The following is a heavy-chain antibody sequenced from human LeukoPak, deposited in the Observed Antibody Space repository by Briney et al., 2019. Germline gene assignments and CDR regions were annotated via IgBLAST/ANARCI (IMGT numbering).Heavy chain of an antibody. D-gene: IGHD3-10*01. CDR3: ARGDGSGSYYGGY. Sequence: SETLSLTCTVSGGSISSSSYFWGWIRQSPGRGLEWIGEITRSGSTDYNPSLKSRVTISVDTSKNQFSLKLNSVTAADTAVYYCARGDGSGSYYGGYWGQGTLVTVSS. CDR1: GGSISSSSYF. CDR2: ITRSGST. V-gene: IGHV4-39*07. J-gene: IGHJ4*02.